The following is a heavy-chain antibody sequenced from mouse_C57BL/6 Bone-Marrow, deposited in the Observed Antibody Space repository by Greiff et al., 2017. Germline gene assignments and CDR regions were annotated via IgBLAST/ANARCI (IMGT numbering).Heavy chain of an antibody. J-gene: IGHJ4*01. CDR2: IYPGSGNT. CDR3: ARKYYGSSPYYAMDY. V-gene: IGHV1-66*01. D-gene: IGHD1-1*01. CDR1: GYSFTSYY. Sequence: QVHVKQSGPELVKPGASVKISCKASGYSFTSYYIHWVKQRPGQGLEWIGWIYPGSGNTKYNEKFKGKATLTADTSSSTAYMQLSSLTSEDSAVYCCARKYYGSSPYYAMDYWGQGTSVTVSS.